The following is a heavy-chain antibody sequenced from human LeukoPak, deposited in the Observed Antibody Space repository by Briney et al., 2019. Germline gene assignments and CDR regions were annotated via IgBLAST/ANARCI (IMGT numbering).Heavy chain of an antibody. Sequence: KPSGTLCLTCTVSGYSISSGDYWGWSRHPPGKGLEWIGSIYHSGSTYYNPSLKSRVTISVDTSKNQFSLKLSSVTAADTAVYYCARASSGYYMAFDYWGQGTLVTVSS. CDR3: ARASSGYYMAFDY. V-gene: IGHV4-38-2*02. J-gene: IGHJ4*02. CDR1: GYSISSGDY. D-gene: IGHD3-22*01. CDR2: IYHSGST.